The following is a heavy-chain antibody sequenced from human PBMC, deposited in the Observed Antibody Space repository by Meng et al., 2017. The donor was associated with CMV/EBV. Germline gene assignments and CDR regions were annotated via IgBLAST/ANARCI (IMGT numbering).Heavy chain of an antibody. CDR3: AREVDDYGDGWYFDL. CDR1: GGTFSRYA. V-gene: IGHV1-69*12. CDR2: IIPIFGTA. J-gene: IGHJ2*01. D-gene: IGHD4-17*01. Sequence: VQLVQSWGKVKKPGSSVKVSCKASGGTFSRYAISWGRQAPGQGLGWMGGIIPIFGTANYAQKFQGRVTITADESTSTAYMELSSLRSEDTAVYYCAREVDDYGDGWYFDLWGRGTLVTVSS.